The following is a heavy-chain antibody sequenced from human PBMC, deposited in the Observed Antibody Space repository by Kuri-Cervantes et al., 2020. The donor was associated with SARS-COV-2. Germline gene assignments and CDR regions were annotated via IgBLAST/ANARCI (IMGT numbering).Heavy chain of an antibody. CDR3: ARAGSGNYYIPFYYFGLDV. CDR1: GFAFSGPA. V-gene: IGHV3-30*03. D-gene: IGHD3-10*01. CDR2: ISSDGSIR. J-gene: IGHJ6*02. Sequence: GESLKISCEASGFAFSGPAMHWVRQAPGKGLEWVALISSDGSIRHYGDSVKGRFIISREDSKNTLYLQMNSLRVEDTAVYYCARAGSGNYYIPFYYFGLDVWGQGITVTVSS.